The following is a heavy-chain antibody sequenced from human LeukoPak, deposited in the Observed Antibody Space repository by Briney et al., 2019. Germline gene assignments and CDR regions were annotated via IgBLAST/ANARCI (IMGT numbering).Heavy chain of an antibody. CDR2: ISYDGSNK. V-gene: IGHV3-30-3*01. D-gene: IGHD3-22*01. J-gene: IGHJ4*02. CDR3: AKGSERGSRGYSTHFDY. Sequence: GGSLRLSCAASGFTFSSYAMHWVRRAPGKGLEWVAVISYDGSNKYYADSVKGRFTISRDNSKNTVYLQMNSLRAEDKAVYYCAKGSERGSRGYSTHFDYWGQGTLVTVSS. CDR1: GFTFSSYA.